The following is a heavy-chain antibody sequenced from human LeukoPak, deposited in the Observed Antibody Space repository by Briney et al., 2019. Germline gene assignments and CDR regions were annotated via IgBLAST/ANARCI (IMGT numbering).Heavy chain of an antibody. V-gene: IGHV1-46*01. CDR1: GYSFTSYN. CDR2: IKPSGGNT. D-gene: IGHD2-15*01. J-gene: IGHJ5*02. CDR3: ARGGNCRGGSCYSDRGWFDP. Sequence: ASVKVSCKTSGYSFTSYNLHWVRQAPGQRLEWMGIIKPSGGNTNYAQKFQGRVTVTRDTSTSTVYMELSSLKSEDTAVYYCARGGNCRGGSCYSDRGWFDPWGQGTLVTVSS.